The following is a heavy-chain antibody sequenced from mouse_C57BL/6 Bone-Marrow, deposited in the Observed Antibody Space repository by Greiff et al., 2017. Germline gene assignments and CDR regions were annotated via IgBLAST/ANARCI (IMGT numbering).Heavy chain of an antibody. CDR3: TRVHYGSSYYAMDY. CDR1: GFTFSSYA. CDR2: ISSGGDYI. D-gene: IGHD1-1*01. J-gene: IGHJ4*01. V-gene: IGHV5-9-1*02. Sequence: VESGEGLVKPGGSLKLSCAASGFTFSSYAMSWVRQTPEKRLEWVAYISSGGDYIYYADTVKGRFTISRDNARNTLYLQMSSLKSEDTAMYYCTRVHYGSSYYAMDYWGQGTSVTVSS.